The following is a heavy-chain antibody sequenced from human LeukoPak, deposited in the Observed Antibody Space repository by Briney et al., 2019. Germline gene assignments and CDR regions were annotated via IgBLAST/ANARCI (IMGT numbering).Heavy chain of an antibody. Sequence: GGSLRLSCAASGFTFDDYAMHWVRQAPGKGLEWVSGISWNSGSIGYADSVKGRFTISRDNAKNSLYLQMNSLRAEDTALYYCARNDGSGSYSFKYYFDYWGQGTLVTVSS. V-gene: IGHV3-9*01. CDR2: ISWNSGSI. CDR3: ARNDGSGSYSFKYYFDY. J-gene: IGHJ4*02. CDR1: GFTFDDYA. D-gene: IGHD3-10*01.